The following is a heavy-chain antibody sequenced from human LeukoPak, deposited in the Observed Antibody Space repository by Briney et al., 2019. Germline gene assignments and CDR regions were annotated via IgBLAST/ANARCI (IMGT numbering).Heavy chain of an antibody. CDR1: GFTFSSYW. CDR3: AKEGAYPIITYDS. J-gene: IGHJ5*01. D-gene: IGHD3-10*01. Sequence: GGSLRLSCAASGFTFSSYWMNWVCQAPGKGLEWVANIKQDGSEKYYVDSVKGRFTISRDNAKNSLYLQMNSLRAEDTAFYYCAKEGAYPIITYDSWGQGTLVTVSS. CDR2: IKQDGSEK. V-gene: IGHV3-7*01.